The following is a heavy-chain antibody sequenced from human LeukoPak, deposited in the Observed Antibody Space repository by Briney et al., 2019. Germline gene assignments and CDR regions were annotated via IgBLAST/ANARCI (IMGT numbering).Heavy chain of an antibody. CDR1: GGSITSYY. D-gene: IGHD3-3*01. CDR3: ARTLRLADY. V-gene: IGHV3-21*01. J-gene: IGHJ4*02. CDR2: ISGSSYYI. Sequence: ETLSLTCTVSGGSITSYYWNWVRQAPGKGLEWVSSISGSSYYIYYVDSVQGRFTISRDNAKNSLYLQMNSLRAEDTAVYYCARTLRLADYWGPGTLVTVSS.